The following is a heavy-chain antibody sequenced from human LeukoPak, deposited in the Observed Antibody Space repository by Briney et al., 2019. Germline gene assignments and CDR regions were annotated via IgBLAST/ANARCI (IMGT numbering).Heavy chain of an antibody. Sequence: GGSLRLSCAASGFTFSSYSMNWVRQAPGKRLEWVSFISSSSSYIYYADSVKGRFTISRDNAKNSLYLQMNSLRADDAAVYYCARRPTADAFDIWGQGTMVTVSS. CDR1: GFTFSSYS. D-gene: IGHD4-17*01. J-gene: IGHJ3*02. CDR2: ISSSSSYI. V-gene: IGHV3-21*01. CDR3: ARRPTADAFDI.